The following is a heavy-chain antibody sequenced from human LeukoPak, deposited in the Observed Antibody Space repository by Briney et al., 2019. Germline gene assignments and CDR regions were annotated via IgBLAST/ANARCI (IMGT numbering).Heavy chain of an antibody. CDR2: IYYTGST. Sequence: SETLSLTCTVSGGSISSNFWAWIRQPPGKGLEWIGYIYYTGSTNYNPSLKSRVSISIDTSKTQFSLNLTSVTAADMAVYYCAKERSSGWYGTTFDYWGPGSLVTVSS. D-gene: IGHD6-19*01. CDR1: GGSISSNF. V-gene: IGHV4-59*01. J-gene: IGHJ4*02. CDR3: AKERSSGWYGTTFDY.